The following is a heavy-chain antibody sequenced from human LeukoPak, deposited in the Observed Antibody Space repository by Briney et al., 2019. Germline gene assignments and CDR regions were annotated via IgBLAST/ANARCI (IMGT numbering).Heavy chain of an antibody. CDR1: GFTFSSYA. D-gene: IGHD5-12*01. J-gene: IGHJ4*02. CDR2: IYYSGST. V-gene: IGHV4-30-4*01. Sequence: LRLSCAASGFTFSSYAMSWIRQPPGKGLEWIGYIYYSGSTYYNPSLRSRITISVDTSKDQFSLRLSSVTAADTAVYYCARDDSGYGRNHYWGQGILVTVSS. CDR3: ARDDSGYGRNHY.